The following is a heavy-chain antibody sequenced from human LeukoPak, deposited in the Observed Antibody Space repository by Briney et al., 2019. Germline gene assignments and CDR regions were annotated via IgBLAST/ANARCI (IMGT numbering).Heavy chain of an antibody. V-gene: IGHV4-39*07. Sequence: SETLSLTCTVSGGSISSSSYYWGWIRQPPWKGLEWIGSIYYSGSTYYNPSLKSRVTISVDTSKNQFSLKLSSVTAADTAVYYCARADGSAWGYYYYYMDVWGKGTTVTVSS. D-gene: IGHD3-10*01. CDR2: IYYSGST. CDR3: ARADGSAWGYYYYYMDV. J-gene: IGHJ6*03. CDR1: GGSISSSSYY.